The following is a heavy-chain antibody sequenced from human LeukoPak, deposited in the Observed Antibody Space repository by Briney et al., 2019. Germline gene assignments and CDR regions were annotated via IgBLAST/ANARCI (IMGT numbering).Heavy chain of an antibody. CDR3: ARMSGSFYGVGELKARGDYYYYYYYMDV. CDR1: GYTFTSYD. Sequence: ASVKVSCKASGYTFTSYDINWVRQATGQGLEWMGWMNPNSGNTGYAQKFQGRVTMTRNTSISTAYMELSSLRSEDTAVYYCARMSGSFYGVGELKARGDYYYYYYYMDVWGKGTTVTVSS. D-gene: IGHD3-10*01. CDR2: MNPNSGNT. V-gene: IGHV1-8*01. J-gene: IGHJ6*03.